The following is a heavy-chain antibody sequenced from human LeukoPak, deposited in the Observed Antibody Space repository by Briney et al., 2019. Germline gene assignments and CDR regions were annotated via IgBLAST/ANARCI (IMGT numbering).Heavy chain of an antibody. CDR1: GYTFTGYY. CDR2: INANSGAT. CDR3: TRAKRVIFDY. J-gene: IGHJ4*02. D-gene: IGHD2-21*01. Sequence: ASVKVSCKASGYTFTGYYMHWVRQAPGQGLEWMGWINANSGATLYAQKFQGRVTMTRYTSINTAYMELSSLRSGDTAVYYCTRAKRVIFDYWGQGTLVT. V-gene: IGHV1-2*02.